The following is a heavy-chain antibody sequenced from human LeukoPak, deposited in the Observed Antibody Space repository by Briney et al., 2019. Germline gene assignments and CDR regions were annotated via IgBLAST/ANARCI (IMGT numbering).Heavy chain of an antibody. Sequence: SETLSLTCTVSGGSISSSSYYWGWIRQPPGKGLEWIGSIYYSGSTYYNPSLKSRVTISVDTSKNQFSLKLSSVTAADTAVYYCAREVITMVRGVNYMDVWGKGTTVTISS. J-gene: IGHJ6*03. V-gene: IGHV4-39*07. CDR1: GGSISSSSYY. CDR2: IYYSGST. D-gene: IGHD3-10*01. CDR3: AREVITMVRGVNYMDV.